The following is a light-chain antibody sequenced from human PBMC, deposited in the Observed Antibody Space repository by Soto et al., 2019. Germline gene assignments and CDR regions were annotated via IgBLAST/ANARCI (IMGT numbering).Light chain of an antibody. J-gene: IGLJ3*02. CDR3: CSYVDTDTWV. CDR1: NSDVGGYNC. CDR2: GVS. Sequence: QSVLTQPRSVSGSPGQSVTISCTGTNSDVGGYNCVSWYQQYPGKAPKLMISGVSERPSGVPDRFSGSKSGNTASPTISGLQAEGEADYYCCSYVDTDTWVFGGGT. V-gene: IGLV2-11*01.